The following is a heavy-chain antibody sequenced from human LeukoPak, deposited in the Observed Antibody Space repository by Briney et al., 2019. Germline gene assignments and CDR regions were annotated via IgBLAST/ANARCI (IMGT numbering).Heavy chain of an antibody. J-gene: IGHJ4*02. CDR2: IIPIFGTA. D-gene: IGHD2-21*02. CDR1: GGTFSSYA. Sequence: SVKVSCKASGGTFSSYAISWVRQAPGQGLEWMGGIIPIFGTANYAQKFQGRVTITADKSTSTAYMELSSLRSEDTAVYYCARGVSAYCGGDCYSREFDYWGQGTLVTVSS. CDR3: ARGVSAYCGGDCYSREFDY. V-gene: IGHV1-69*06.